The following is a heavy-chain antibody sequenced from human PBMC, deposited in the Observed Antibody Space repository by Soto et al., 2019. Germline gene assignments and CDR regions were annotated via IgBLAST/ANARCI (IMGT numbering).Heavy chain of an antibody. J-gene: IGHJ6*02. D-gene: IGHD3-22*01. Sequence: GGSLRLSCAASGFTVSSNYMSWVRQAPGKGLEWVSVIYSGGSTYYADSVKGRFTISRDNSKNTLYLQMNSLRAEDTAVYYCARDGTPYYYDSSGLDVDVWGQGTTVTVSS. V-gene: IGHV3-53*01. CDR1: GFTVSSNY. CDR3: ARDGTPYYYDSSGLDVDV. CDR2: IYSGGST.